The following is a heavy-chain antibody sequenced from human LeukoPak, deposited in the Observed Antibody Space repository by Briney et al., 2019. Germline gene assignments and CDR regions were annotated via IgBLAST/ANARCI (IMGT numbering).Heavy chain of an antibody. D-gene: IGHD2-15*01. Sequence: ASVKVSCKASGGTFSSYAISWVRQAPGQGLEWMGGIIPIFGTANYAQKFQGRVTITTDESTSTAYMELSSLRSEDTAVYYCARDPGYCSGGSCYSEYYFDYWGQGTLVTVSS. CDR2: IIPIFGTA. J-gene: IGHJ4*02. CDR1: GGTFSSYA. V-gene: IGHV1-69*05. CDR3: ARDPGYCSGGSCYSEYYFDY.